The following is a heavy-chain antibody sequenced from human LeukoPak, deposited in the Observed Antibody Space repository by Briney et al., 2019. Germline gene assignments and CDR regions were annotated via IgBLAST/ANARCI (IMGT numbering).Heavy chain of an antibody. Sequence: PSETLSLTCAVYGGSFSGYYWSWIRQPPGKGLEWIGETNHSGSTNYNPSLKSRVTISVDTSKNQFSLKLSSVTAADTAAYYCARVLPIAAAYFDYWGQGTLVTVSS. CDR1: GGSFSGYY. CDR2: TNHSGST. J-gene: IGHJ4*02. CDR3: ARVLPIAAAYFDY. V-gene: IGHV4-34*01. D-gene: IGHD6-13*01.